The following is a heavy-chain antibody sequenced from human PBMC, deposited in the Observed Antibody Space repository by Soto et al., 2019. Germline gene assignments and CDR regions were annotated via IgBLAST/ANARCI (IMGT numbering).Heavy chain of an antibody. D-gene: IGHD3-9*01. CDR3: ARGLRYFDWLLMNFDY. V-gene: IGHV4-31*03. J-gene: IGHJ4*02. CDR1: GGSISSGGYY. Sequence: SETLSLTCTVSGGSISSGGYYWSWIRQHPGKGLEWIGYIYYSGSTYYNPSLKSRVTISVDTSKNQFSLKLSSVTAADTAVYYCARGLRYFDWLLMNFDYWGQGTLVTVSS. CDR2: IYYSGST.